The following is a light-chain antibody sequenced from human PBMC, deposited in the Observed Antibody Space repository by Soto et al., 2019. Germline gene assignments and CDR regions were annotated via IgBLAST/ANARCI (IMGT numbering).Light chain of an antibody. V-gene: IGLV1-44*01. CDR2: SNN. CDR3: AAWDDSLKGSVV. Sequence: QPVLTQPPSASGTPGQRVTISCSGSSSNIGSNTVNWYQQLPGTAPKLLIYSNNQRPSGVPDRFSGSKFGTSASLAISGLQSEDEADYYCAAWDDSLKGSVVFGGGTKLTVL. CDR1: SSNIGSNT. J-gene: IGLJ2*01.